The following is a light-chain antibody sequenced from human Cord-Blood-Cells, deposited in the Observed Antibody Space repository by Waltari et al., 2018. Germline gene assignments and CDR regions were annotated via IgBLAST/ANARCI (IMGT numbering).Light chain of an antibody. J-gene: IGKJ2*01. Sequence: VMTQSPATLSVSPGERATLSCRASQSVSSNLAWYQQKPGQAPRLLIYGASTRATGIPARFSGSGSGTEFTLTISSLQSEDFAVYYCQQYNNWPPYTFGQGTKLVIK. CDR3: QQYNNWPPYT. V-gene: IGKV3-15*01. CDR1: QSVSSN. CDR2: GAS.